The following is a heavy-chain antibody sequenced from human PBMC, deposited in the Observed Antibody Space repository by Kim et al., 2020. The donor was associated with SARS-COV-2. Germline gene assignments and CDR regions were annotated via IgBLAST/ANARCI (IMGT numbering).Heavy chain of an antibody. V-gene: IGHV3-23*01. Sequence: KGRFTIPRANSKNMLYLQMNSLSAEDTAVYYCAKGRNDILTGYYSSYFDYWGQGTLVTVSS. CDR3: AKGRNDILTGYYSSYFDY. J-gene: IGHJ4*02. D-gene: IGHD3-9*01.